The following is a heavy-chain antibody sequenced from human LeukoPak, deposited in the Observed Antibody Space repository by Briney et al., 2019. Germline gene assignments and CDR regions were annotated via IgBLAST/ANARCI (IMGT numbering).Heavy chain of an antibody. Sequence: SETLSLTCTVSGGSISSGGYYWSWIRQHPGKGLEWIGYIYYSGSTYYNPSLKSRVTISVDTSKNQFSLKLSSVTAADTAVYYCARSPDDYDSRGYANGDYWGQGTLVTVSS. J-gene: IGHJ4*02. CDR2: IYYSGST. CDR1: GGSISSGGYY. D-gene: IGHD3-22*01. V-gene: IGHV4-31*03. CDR3: ARSPDDYDSRGYANGDY.